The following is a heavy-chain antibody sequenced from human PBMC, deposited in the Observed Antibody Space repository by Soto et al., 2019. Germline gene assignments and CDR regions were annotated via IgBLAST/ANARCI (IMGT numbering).Heavy chain of an antibody. D-gene: IGHD5-18*01. Sequence: ASVKVSCKASGYTFTIYSMHWVRQAPGQRLEWMGWINAGNGNTKYSQKFQGRVTITRDTSASTAYMELSSLRSEDTAVYYCASSHGYSSPPYYGMDVWGQGTTVTVSS. CDR3: ASSHGYSSPPYYGMDV. CDR1: GYTFTIYS. J-gene: IGHJ6*02. CDR2: INAGNGNT. V-gene: IGHV1-3*01.